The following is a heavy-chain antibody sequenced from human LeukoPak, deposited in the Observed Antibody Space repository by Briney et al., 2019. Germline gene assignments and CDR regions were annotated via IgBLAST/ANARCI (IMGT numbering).Heavy chain of an antibody. J-gene: IGHJ5*02. V-gene: IGHV3-11*01. CDR1: GFTFSDYY. Sequence: GGSLRLSCAASGFTFSDYYMSWIRQAPGKGLEWVSYISSSGSTIYYADSVKGRFTISRDNAKNSLYLQMNSLRAEDTAVYYCASITARNWFDPWGQGTLVTVSS. CDR2: ISSSGSTI. CDR3: ASITARNWFDP. D-gene: IGHD5-18*01.